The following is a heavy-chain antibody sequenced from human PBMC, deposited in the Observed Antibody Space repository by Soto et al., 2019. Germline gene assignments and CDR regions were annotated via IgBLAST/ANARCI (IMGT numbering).Heavy chain of an antibody. Sequence: QVQLQESGPGLVKPSETLSLTCTVSGGSVSSGSYYWSWIRQPPGKGMEWIGYIYYSGSTYYNPSLKSRVTISVDTSKNQFSLKLSSVTATDTAVDYCARSGGGNDIVVVPAAFDYWGQGTRVTVSS. J-gene: IGHJ4*02. CDR2: IYYSGST. V-gene: IGHV4-61*01. D-gene: IGHD2-2*01. CDR1: GGSVSSGSYY. CDR3: ARSGGGNDIVVVPAAFDY.